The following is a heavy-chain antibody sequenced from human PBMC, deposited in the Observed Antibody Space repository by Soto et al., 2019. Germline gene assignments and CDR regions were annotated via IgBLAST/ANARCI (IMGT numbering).Heavy chain of an antibody. J-gene: IGHJ4*02. CDR1: GFTFSSYA. CDR2: ISGSGGST. Sequence: GGSLRLSCAASGFTFSSYAMSWVRQAPGKGLEWVSAISGSGGSTYYADSVKGRFTISRDNSKNTLYLQMNSLRAEDTAVYYCAKVECRAGYNFRACRYFDYWGQGTLVTVSS. D-gene: IGHD5-12*01. CDR3: AKVECRAGYNFRACRYFDY. V-gene: IGHV3-23*01.